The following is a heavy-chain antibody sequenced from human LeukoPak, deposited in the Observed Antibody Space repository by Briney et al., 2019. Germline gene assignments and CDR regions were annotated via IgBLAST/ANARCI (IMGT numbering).Heavy chain of an antibody. CDR1: GFTFSRYW. V-gene: IGHV3-7*04. Sequence: PGGSLRLSCAVSGFTFSRYWMSWVRQAPGKGLEWVANIKQDGSENNYVDSVKGRFTISRDNAKNSLYLQMNSLRAEDTAVYYCARDSDYSRSYYYFDYWGQGALVTVPS. D-gene: IGHD6-13*01. J-gene: IGHJ4*02. CDR3: ARDSDYSRSYYYFDY. CDR2: IKQDGSEN.